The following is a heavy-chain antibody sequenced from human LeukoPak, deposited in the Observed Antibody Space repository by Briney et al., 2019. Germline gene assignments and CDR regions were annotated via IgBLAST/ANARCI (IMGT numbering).Heavy chain of an antibody. Sequence: SETLSLTCTVSDGSISSHYWSWIRQPPGKGLGWIGYIYYSGSTNYNPSLKSRVTISVDTSKNQFSLKLSSVTAADTAVYYCARDDRHYFDYWGQGTLVTVSS. D-gene: IGHD3-22*01. CDR3: ARDDRHYFDY. J-gene: IGHJ4*02. CDR2: IYYSGST. CDR1: DGSISSHY. V-gene: IGHV4-59*11.